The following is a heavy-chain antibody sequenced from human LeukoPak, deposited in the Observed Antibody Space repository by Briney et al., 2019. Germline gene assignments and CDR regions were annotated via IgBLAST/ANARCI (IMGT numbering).Heavy chain of an antibody. V-gene: IGHV3-66*01. D-gene: IGHD5-24*01. CDR1: EFSVGSNY. CDR3: ARVRDGYGYYYYYYMDV. J-gene: IGHJ6*03. CDR2: IYSGGST. Sequence: GGSLRLSCAASEFSVGSNYMTWVRQAPGKGLEWVSLIYSGGSTYYADSVKGRFTISRDNSKNTLYLQMNSLRAEDTAVYYCARVRDGYGYYYYYYMDVWGKGTTVTISS.